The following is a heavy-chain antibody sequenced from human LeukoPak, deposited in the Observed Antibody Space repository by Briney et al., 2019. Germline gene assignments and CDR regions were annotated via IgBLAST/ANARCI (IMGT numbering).Heavy chain of an antibody. CDR1: GYTFTSYY. J-gene: IGHJ4*02. Sequence: GASVKVSCKASGYTFTSYYMHWVRQAPGQGLEWMGIINPSGGSTSYAQKFQGRVTMTRDMTTSTVYMELSSLRSEDTAVYYCAGMAATRLGYWGQGTLVTVSS. CDR3: AGMAATRLGY. D-gene: IGHD5-24*01. V-gene: IGHV1-46*01. CDR2: INPSGGST.